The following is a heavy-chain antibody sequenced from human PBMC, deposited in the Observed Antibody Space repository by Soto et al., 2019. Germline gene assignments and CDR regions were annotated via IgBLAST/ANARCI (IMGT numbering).Heavy chain of an antibody. CDR1: GFTVSSNY. CDR3: ASGASGNYR. J-gene: IGHJ4*02. CDR2: LYSGGTT. D-gene: IGHD3-10*01. Sequence: EVQLVESGGGLVQPGGSLRLSCAASGFTVSSNYMTWVRQAPGKGLEWVSNLYSGGTTSYADSVKGRFTISRDNSKNTLFLQMNSLRGDDTAVYYCASGASGNYRWGQGTLVTVSS. V-gene: IGHV3-66*01.